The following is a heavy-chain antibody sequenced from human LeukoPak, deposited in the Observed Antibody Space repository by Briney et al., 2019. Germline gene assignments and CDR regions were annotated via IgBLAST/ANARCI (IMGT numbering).Heavy chain of an antibody. CDR3: AIDRRSSWRRRDGFDM. CDR2: ISWNGDNI. D-gene: IGHD6-13*01. CDR1: GFTFDDFA. J-gene: IGHJ3*02. Sequence: PGGSLRLSCVVSGFTFDDFAMHWVRQTPGKDLEWVSCISWNGDNIAYADSVKGRFTISRDNAKNSLYLQMNSLRPEDTALYYCAIDRRSSWRRRDGFDMRGQGTVVTVSS. V-gene: IGHV3-9*01.